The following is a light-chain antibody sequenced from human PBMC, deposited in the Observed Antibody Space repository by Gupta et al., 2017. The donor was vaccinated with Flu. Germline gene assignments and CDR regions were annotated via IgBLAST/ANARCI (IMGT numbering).Light chain of an antibody. J-gene: IGLJ3*02. CDR1: NSNIGSKT. V-gene: IGLV1-44*01. Sequence: QSVLPPPPSASGTPGPIVTISCSGSNSNIGSKTVNWYQQVPGQTPKLLIYSNVQRPAGVPDRVSGSKSGTSASLAISGLQSEDEADYYCAAWEDSLNVLVFGGGTKVTV. CDR2: SNV. CDR3: AAWEDSLNVLV.